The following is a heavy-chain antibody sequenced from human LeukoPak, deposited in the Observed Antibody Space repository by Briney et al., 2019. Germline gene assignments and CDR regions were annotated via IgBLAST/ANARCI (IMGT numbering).Heavy chain of an antibody. Sequence: GGSLRLSCAASEFTFSNYEMKWVRQAPGKGLEWVAYISSSGNTKYYADSVRGRFTISRDNAKNSLYLQMNSLRAEDAAVYYCVLGGLYVVVTVEKYYYGMDVWGKGTTVTVSS. D-gene: IGHD2-21*02. CDR3: VLGGLYVVVTVEKYYYGMDV. J-gene: IGHJ6*04. CDR2: ISSSGNTK. CDR1: EFTFSNYE. V-gene: IGHV3-48*03.